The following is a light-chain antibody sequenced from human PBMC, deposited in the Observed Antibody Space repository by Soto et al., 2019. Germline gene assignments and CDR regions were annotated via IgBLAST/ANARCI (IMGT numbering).Light chain of an antibody. Sequence: QSVLTQPPSAPGTPGQRLTISCSGSSSNIGSNTVTWYQQLPGTAPKVLIHSNDRRPSGVPDRFSGSKSGTSASLAISGLLSDDEADYYCAAWDDSLNGLVFGGGTKLTVL. V-gene: IGLV1-44*01. CDR1: SSNIGSNT. CDR2: SND. CDR3: AAWDDSLNGLV. J-gene: IGLJ2*01.